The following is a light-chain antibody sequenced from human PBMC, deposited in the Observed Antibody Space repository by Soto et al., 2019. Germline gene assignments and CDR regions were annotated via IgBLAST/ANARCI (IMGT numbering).Light chain of an antibody. CDR2: DVT. Sequence: QSALTQPASVSGSPGQSITISCTGTSSDVGGYNYVSWYQQHPGKAPKLVISDVTSRPSGVSNRFSGSKSGNTASLTISGLQAEDEADYYCSSYTRSSTYVFGTGTKVTVL. CDR1: SSDVGGYNY. V-gene: IGLV2-14*03. CDR3: SSYTRSSTYV. J-gene: IGLJ1*01.